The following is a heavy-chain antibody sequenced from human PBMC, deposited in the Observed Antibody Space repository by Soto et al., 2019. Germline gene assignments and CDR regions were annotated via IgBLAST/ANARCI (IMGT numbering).Heavy chain of an antibody. CDR1: GGSFSGYS. CDR2: INHSITT. D-gene: IGHD3-10*01. V-gene: IGHV4-34*01. CDR3: ARRTPGGSETYYNSWFDT. J-gene: IGHJ5*02. Sequence: PSETLSLTCAVYGGSFSGYSWTWTRQPPGRGLEWIGEINHSITTNYNPSLKSRVTISVDTSKNQFSLKLSSVTAADTAVYYCARRTPGGSETYYNSWFDTWGQGTLVTVSS.